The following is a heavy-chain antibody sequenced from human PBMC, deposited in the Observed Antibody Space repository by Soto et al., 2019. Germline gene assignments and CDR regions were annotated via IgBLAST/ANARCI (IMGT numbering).Heavy chain of an antibody. CDR1: GDSVSSNSAA. V-gene: IGHV6-1*01. Sequence: SQTLSLTCAISGDSVSSNSAAWNWIRQSPSRGLEWLGRTYYRSKWYNDYAVSVKSRITINPDTSKNQFSLQLNSVTPEDTAVYYCARVGSGQWLVTESGFDYWGQEPWSPSPQ. CDR3: ARVGSGQWLVTESGFDY. CDR2: TYYRSKWYN. D-gene: IGHD6-19*01. J-gene: IGHJ4*01.